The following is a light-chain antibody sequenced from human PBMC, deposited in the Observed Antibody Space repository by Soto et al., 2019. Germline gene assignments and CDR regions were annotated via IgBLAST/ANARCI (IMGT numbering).Light chain of an antibody. Sequence: DIQLTPSPSSLSAFIGARVTLTGLASQGISSWLAWYQQKPGKAPKLLIYKASSLESGVPSRFSGSGSGTEFTLTISSLQPEDFATYFCQQVESYPSTFGGGTKVDIK. CDR3: QQVESYPST. CDR2: KAS. J-gene: IGKJ4*01. V-gene: IGKV1-12*02. CDR1: QGISSW.